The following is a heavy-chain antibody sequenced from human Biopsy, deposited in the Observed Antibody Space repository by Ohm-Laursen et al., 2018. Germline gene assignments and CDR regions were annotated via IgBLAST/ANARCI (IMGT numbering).Heavy chain of an antibody. CDR2: IWYDGSNK. CDR1: GFTFSTYW. CDR3: AKCMTGGSNYYFHH. V-gene: IGHV3-33*06. D-gene: IGHD2-8*01. J-gene: IGHJ4*02. Sequence: SLRLSCAASGFTFSTYWMTWVRQAPGKGLEWVAAIWYDGSNKNYADSVKGRFTISRDNSKNTLYLQMNSLRGEDTAVYYYAKCMTGGSNYYFHHCGQGTLVTVSS.